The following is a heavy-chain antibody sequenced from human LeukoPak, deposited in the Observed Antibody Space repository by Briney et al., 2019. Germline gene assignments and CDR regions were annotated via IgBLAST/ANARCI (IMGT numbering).Heavy chain of an antibody. J-gene: IGHJ4*02. CDR2: IYYSGST. CDR1: GGSISSGDYY. D-gene: IGHD4-23*01. CDR3: AREPTTVATGTAV. V-gene: IGHV4-30-4*01. Sequence: SSQTLSLTCTVSGGSISSGDYYRSWIRQPPGKGLEWIGYIYYSGSTYYNPSLKSRVTISVDTSKNQFSLKLSSVTAADTAVYYCAREPTTVATGTAVWGQGTLVTVSS.